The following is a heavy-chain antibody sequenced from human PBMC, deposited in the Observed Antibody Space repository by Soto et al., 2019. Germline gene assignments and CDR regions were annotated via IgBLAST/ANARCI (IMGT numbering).Heavy chain of an antibody. D-gene: IGHD2-21*01. V-gene: IGHV4-39*01. CDR1: GASISKTSSY. Sequence: QVELQQSGPGVVRPSETLSLTCSVSGASISKTSSYWGWIRQPPGKGLEWIGSINYSGTAYYSPFHRSRATLSVDTSANQFSLRLMSVTAADTAFYFCVRRVNIPSWYFDLWGREKPVIVSS. CDR3: VRRVNIPSWYFDL. CDR2: INYSGTA. J-gene: IGHJ2*01.